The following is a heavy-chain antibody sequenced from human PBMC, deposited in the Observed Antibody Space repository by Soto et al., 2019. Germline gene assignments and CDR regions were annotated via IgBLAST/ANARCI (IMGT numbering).Heavy chain of an antibody. J-gene: IGHJ3*02. V-gene: IGHV3-74*01. CDR2: IHSDGSST. CDR1: GFTFIRFW. D-gene: IGHD1-26*01. Sequence: WGSLRLSCAASGFTFIRFWVHFVRQSPFKGLVWVAHIHSDGSSTSYADFVKGRFTISRDNAKNTVYLQMNSLRAEDTAMYYCIRDFGEVGSTAAFDIWGHGTMVTVSS. CDR3: IRDFGEVGSTAAFDI.